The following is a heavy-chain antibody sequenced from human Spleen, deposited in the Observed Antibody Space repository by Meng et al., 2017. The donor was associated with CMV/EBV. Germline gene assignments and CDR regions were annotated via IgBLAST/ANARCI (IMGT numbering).Heavy chain of an antibody. CDR2: INHSGGT. CDR1: GGSFMGYY. Sequence: GLVRPPESLPLPCAVYGGSFMGYYWSCIRQPPGKGLEWIGEINHSGGTNYNPSLKSRVPISVDTSKNQFSLKLSSVTAADTAVYYCASRQISSGGSAWGQGTLVTVSS. J-gene: IGHJ5*02. V-gene: IGHV4-34*01. CDR3: ASRQISSGGSA. D-gene: IGHD2-15*01.